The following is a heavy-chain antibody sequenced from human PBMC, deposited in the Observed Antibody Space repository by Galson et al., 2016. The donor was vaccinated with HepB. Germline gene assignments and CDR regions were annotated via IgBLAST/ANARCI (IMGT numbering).Heavy chain of an antibody. CDR3: AKDPHSYSSSWYYFDY. D-gene: IGHD6-13*01. CDR2: ILHDGSNK. CDR1: GFTFSSYG. Sequence: LRLSCAASGFTFSSYGMHWVRQAPGKGLEWVAVILHDGSNKYHADSVKGRFTISRDNSKKTLHLQMNSLRAEDTAVYYCAKDPHSYSSSWYYFDYWGQGTLVTVSS. J-gene: IGHJ4*02. V-gene: IGHV3-30*18.